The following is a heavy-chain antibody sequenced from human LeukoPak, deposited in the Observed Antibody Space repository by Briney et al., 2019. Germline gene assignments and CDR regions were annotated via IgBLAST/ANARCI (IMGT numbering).Heavy chain of an antibody. J-gene: IGHJ2*01. CDR3: ARVVPNWGHEGNWYFDL. D-gene: IGHD7-27*01. CDR2: IKQDGSEK. Sequence: GGSLRLSCAASGFTFSSYWMSWVRQAPGKGLEGVAHIKQDGSEKYYVDSVKGRFTISRDNAKNSLYLQMNSLRAEDTAVYYCARVVPNWGHEGNWYFDLWGRGTLVTVSS. V-gene: IGHV3-7*01. CDR1: GFTFSSYW.